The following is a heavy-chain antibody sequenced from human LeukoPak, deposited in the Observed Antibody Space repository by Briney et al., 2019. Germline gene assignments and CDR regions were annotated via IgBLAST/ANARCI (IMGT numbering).Heavy chain of an antibody. V-gene: IGHV4-59*01. CDR3: ARGFSYDNSGYYSRVFDY. J-gene: IGHJ4*02. CDR1: AGSINSYY. CDR2: IYYSGST. Sequence: PSETLSLTCTVSAGSINSYYWSWIRQPPGKGLEWIGYIYYSGSTNYNPSLKSRVTISLDTSKNQFSLKLSSVTAADTAVYYCARGFSYDNSGYYSRVFDYWGQGTLVTVSS. D-gene: IGHD3-22*01.